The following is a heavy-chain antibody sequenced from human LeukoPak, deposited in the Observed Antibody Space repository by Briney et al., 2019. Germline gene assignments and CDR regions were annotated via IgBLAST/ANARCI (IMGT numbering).Heavy chain of an antibody. CDR3: ATWYYDFWSGYFTFDY. J-gene: IGHJ4*02. CDR2: INSDGSST. CDR1: GFTFSSYW. Sequence: GGSLRLSCAASGFTFSSYWMHWVRHAPGKGLVWVSRINSDGSSTSYADSVKGRFTISRDDAKNTLYLQMNSLRAEDTAVYYCATWYYDFWSGYFTFDYWGQGTLVTVSS. V-gene: IGHV3-74*01. D-gene: IGHD3-3*01.